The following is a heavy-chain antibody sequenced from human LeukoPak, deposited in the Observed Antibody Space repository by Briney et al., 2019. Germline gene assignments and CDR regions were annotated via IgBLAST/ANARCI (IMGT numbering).Heavy chain of an antibody. J-gene: IGHJ4*02. Sequence: GRSLRLSCAASGFTFSSYAMHWVRQAPGKGLEWVAVISYDGSNKYYADSVKGRFTISRDNSKNTLYLQMNSLRAEDTAVYYCAKDRYYYDSSGSHYFDYWGQGTLVTVSS. V-gene: IGHV3-30*04. CDR1: GFTFSSYA. CDR3: AKDRYYYDSSGSHYFDY. D-gene: IGHD3-22*01. CDR2: ISYDGSNK.